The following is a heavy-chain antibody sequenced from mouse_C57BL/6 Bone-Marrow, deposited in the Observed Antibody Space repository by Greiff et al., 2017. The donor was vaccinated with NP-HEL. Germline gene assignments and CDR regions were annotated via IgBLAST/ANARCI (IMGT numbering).Heavy chain of an antibody. CDR1: GFTFSDYY. Sequence: EVKVVESGEGLVQPGGSLKLSCAASGFTFSDYYMYWVRQTPEKRLEWVAYISNGGGSTYYPDTVKGRFTISRDNAKNTLYLQMSRLKSEDTAMYYCARHTPMDYWGQGTSVTVSS. V-gene: IGHV5-12*01. J-gene: IGHJ4*01. CDR2: ISNGGGST. CDR3: ARHTPMDY.